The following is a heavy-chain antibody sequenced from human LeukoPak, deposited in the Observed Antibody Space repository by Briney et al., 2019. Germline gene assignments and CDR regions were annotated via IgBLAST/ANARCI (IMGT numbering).Heavy chain of an antibody. CDR1: GFTFSSYT. D-gene: IGHD6-13*01. V-gene: IGHV3-23*01. CDR2: ITTSDGNT. Sequence: GGSLRLSCAASGFTFSSYTMSWVRQAPGKGLEWVSTITTSDGNTCYADSVRGRFTISRDNSKNTVYLQLNSLRAGDTAIYYCTKDRRGPAAGTWYFDSWGQGTLVTVSS. J-gene: IGHJ4*02. CDR3: TKDRRGPAAGTWYFDS.